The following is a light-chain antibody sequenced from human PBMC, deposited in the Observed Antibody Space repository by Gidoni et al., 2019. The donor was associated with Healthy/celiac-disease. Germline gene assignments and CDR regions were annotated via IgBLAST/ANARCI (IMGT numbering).Light chain of an antibody. CDR1: QSVSSN. CDR3: QQYNNWPLT. J-gene: IGKJ1*01. V-gene: IGKV3-15*01. CDR2: GAS. Sequence: EIVMTQSPATLSVSPGERATLSCRASQSVSSNLAWYQQKPGQAPRLLISGASTRATGIPARFSGSGSGTAFTLTISSLQSEDFAVYYCQQYNNWPLTFGQGTKVEIK.